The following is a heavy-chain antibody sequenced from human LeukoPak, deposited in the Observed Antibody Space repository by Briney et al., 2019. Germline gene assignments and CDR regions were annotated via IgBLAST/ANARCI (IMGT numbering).Heavy chain of an antibody. CDR1: GGSISSYY. D-gene: IGHD1-26*01. CDR3: ARRERYSGSYGYYYYMDV. Sequence: SETLSLTCTVSGGSISSYYWSWIRQPPGKGLKWIGYIYYSGSTNYNPSLKSRVTISVDTSKNQFSLKLSSVTAADTAVYYCARRERYSGSYGYYYYMDVWGKGTTVTVSS. V-gene: IGHV4-59*08. J-gene: IGHJ6*03. CDR2: IYYSGST.